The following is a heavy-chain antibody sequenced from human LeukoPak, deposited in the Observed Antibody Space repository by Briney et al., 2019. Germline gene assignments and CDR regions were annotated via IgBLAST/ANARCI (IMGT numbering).Heavy chain of an antibody. CDR1: GFTFSSYA. CDR2: ISYDGSNK. J-gene: IGHJ4*02. Sequence: GGSLRLSCAASGFTFSSYAMHWVRQAPGKGLEWVAVISYDGSNKYYADSVKGRFTISRDNSKDTLYLQMNSLRAEDTAVYYCARDFDYWGQGTLVTVSS. V-gene: IGHV3-30-3*01. CDR3: ARDFDY.